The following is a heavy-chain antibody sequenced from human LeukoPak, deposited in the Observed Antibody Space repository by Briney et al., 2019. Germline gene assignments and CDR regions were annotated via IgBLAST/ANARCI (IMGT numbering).Heavy chain of an antibody. CDR1: GYTFTSYG. D-gene: IGHD5-12*01. CDR2: ISAYNGNT. Sequence: VASVKVSCKASGYTFTSYGISWVRQAPGQGLEWMGWISAYNGNTNYAQKLQGRVTMTTDTSTSTAYMELRSLRSDDTAVYYCARTPGPLATITGEDYWGQGTLVTVSS. V-gene: IGHV1-18*01. J-gene: IGHJ4*02. CDR3: ARTPGPLATITGEDY.